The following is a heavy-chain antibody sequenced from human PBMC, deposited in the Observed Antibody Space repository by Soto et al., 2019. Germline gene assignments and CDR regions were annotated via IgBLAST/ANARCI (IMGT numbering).Heavy chain of an antibody. J-gene: IGHJ4*02. V-gene: IGHV1-2*02. CDR1: GYTFTGYY. D-gene: IGHD1-26*01. CDR3: GRGRSGELVIFY. Sequence: ASVKVSCKASGYTFTGYYMHWVRQTPGQGPEWMGEISPQTGGTKYAQKYQGRVTMTRDTSITTVYMELSNLSPDDTAVYYCGRGRSGELVIFYWGQGTLVTVSS. CDR2: ISPQTGGT.